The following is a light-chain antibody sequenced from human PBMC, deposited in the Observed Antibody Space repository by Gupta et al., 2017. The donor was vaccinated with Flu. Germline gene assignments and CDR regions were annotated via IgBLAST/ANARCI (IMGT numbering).Light chain of an antibody. V-gene: IGKV1-12*01. CDR3: QQANSWPIT. Sequence: YQQKAGEAPNLLIYTTSTLQTGVPSRFSGSDSGPDFTLTITSLQPEDSATYYCQQANSWPITFGQGTRLDIK. CDR2: TTS. J-gene: IGKJ5*01.